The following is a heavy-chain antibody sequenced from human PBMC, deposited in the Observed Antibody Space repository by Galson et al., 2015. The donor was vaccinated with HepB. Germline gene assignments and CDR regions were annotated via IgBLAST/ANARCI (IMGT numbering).Heavy chain of an antibody. V-gene: IGHV1-2*04. CDR3: ARGLAAAGTHLGY. D-gene: IGHD6-13*01. CDR1: GYTFAGYY. Sequence: SVKVSCKASGYTFAGYYMHWVRQAPGQGLEWMGWINPNSGGTNYAQKFQGWVTMTRDTSISTAYMELSRLRSDDTAVYYCARGLAAAGTHLGYWGQGTLVTVSS. J-gene: IGHJ4*02. CDR2: INPNSGGT.